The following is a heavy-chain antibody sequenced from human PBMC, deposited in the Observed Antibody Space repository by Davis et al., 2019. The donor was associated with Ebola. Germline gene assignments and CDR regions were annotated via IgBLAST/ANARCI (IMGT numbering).Heavy chain of an antibody. D-gene: IGHD3-10*01. V-gene: IGHV4-34*01. J-gene: IGHJ5*02. CDR2: INHSGSI. CDR1: GGSFSGYY. Sequence: GSLRLSCAVYGGSFSGYYWSWIRQPPGKGLEWIGEINHSGSINYNPSLKSRVTISVDTSKNQFSLKLSSVTAADTAVYYCARGPHSLRLDPWGQGTLVTVSS. CDR3: ARGPHSLRLDP.